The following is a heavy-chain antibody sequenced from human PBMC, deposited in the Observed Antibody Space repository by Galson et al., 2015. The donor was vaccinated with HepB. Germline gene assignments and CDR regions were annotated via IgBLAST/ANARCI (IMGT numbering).Heavy chain of an antibody. D-gene: IGHD6-13*01. J-gene: IGHJ6*03. CDR1: QFTFSTYW. Sequence: SLRLSCAASQFTFSTYWMTWVRQAPGKGLEWVATIKHDATEKVYLDSVEGRFTISRDNGKMSLYLQMNSLRAEDTAVYYCARSPYSNSWYSPYYYYFYMDVWGKGTTVTVSS. CDR2: IKHDATEK. CDR3: ARSPYSNSWYSPYYYYFYMDV. V-gene: IGHV3-7*01.